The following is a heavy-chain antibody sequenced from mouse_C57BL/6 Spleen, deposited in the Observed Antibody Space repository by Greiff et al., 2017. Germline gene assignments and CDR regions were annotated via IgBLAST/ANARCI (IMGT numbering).Heavy chain of an antibody. CDR2: ISSGSSTI. CDR3: ARQGYVSSYWYFDV. J-gene: IGHJ1*03. D-gene: IGHD1-1*01. V-gene: IGHV5-17*01. CDR1: GFTFSDYG. Sequence: EVNVVESGGGLVKPGGSLKLSCAASGFTFSDYGMHWVRQAPEKGLEWVAYISSGSSTIYYADTVKGRFTISRDNAKNTLFLQMTSLRSEDTAMYYCARQGYVSSYWYFDVWGTGTTVTVSS.